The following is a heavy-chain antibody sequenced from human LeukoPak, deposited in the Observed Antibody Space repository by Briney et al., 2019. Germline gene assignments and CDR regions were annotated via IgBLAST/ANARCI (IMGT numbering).Heavy chain of an antibody. Sequence: GGSLRLSCAASGFTFSDYYMSWIRQAPGKGLEWVSSISSSSSYIYYADSVKGRFTISRDNAKNSLYLQMNSLRAEDTAVYYCARLGDYTDVIDYWGQGTLVTVSS. CDR2: ISSSSSYI. D-gene: IGHD4-17*01. J-gene: IGHJ4*02. CDR3: ARLGDYTDVIDY. V-gene: IGHV3-11*06. CDR1: GFTFSDYY.